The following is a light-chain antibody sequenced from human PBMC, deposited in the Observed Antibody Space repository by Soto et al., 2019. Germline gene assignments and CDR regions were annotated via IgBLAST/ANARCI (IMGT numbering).Light chain of an antibody. J-gene: IGKJ4*01. CDR3: QQFSSYPLT. Sequence: EFVLTQSPGTLSLSPGERATLSCRASQTVRNNYLAWYQQKPGQAPRLLIYDASSRATGIPDRFSGGGCGTDFTLTISRLEPEDFAVYYCQQFSSYPLTVGGGTKVEIK. V-gene: IGKV3-20*01. CDR1: QTVRNNY. CDR2: DAS.